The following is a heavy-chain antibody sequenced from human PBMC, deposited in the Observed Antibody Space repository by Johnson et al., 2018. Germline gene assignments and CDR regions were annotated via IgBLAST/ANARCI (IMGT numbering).Heavy chain of an antibody. CDR3: AKDVDFVGAGVDYYGMDV. D-gene: IGHD1-26*01. CDR2: ISWNSGSI. V-gene: IGHV3-9*01. CDR1: GFTFSSYW. Sequence: VQLQESGGGLVQPGGSLRLSCAASGFTFSSYWMHWVRQAPGKGLEWVSGISWNSGSIGYADSVKGRFTISRDNAKNSLYLQMNSLRAEDTALYYCAKDVDFVGAGVDYYGMDVWGQGTTVTVSS. J-gene: IGHJ6*02.